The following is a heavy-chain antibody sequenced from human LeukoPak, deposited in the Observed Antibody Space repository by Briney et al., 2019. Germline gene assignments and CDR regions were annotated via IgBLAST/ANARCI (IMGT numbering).Heavy chain of an antibody. Sequence: SETLSLTCTVSGGSISSYYWSWIRQPPGKGLEWIGYIYTSGSTNYNPSLKSRVTISVDTSKNQFSLKLSSVTAADTAMYYCARRGSSSFDYWGQGTLVTVSS. J-gene: IGHJ4*02. CDR2: IYTSGST. CDR1: GGSISSYY. CDR3: ARRGSSSFDY. V-gene: IGHV4-4*09. D-gene: IGHD6-13*01.